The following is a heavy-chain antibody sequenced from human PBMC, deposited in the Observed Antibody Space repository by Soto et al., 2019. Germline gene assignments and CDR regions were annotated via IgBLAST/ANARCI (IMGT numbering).Heavy chain of an antibody. J-gene: IGHJ4*02. D-gene: IGHD6-19*01. CDR3: AKDGYSSGWLVDY. CDR1: GFTFSSYG. CDR2: ISYDGSNK. V-gene: IGHV3-30*18. Sequence: PGGSLRLSCAASGFTFSSYGMHWFRQAPGKGLEWVAVISYDGSNKYYADSVKGRFTISRDNSKNTLYLQMNSLRAEDTAVYYCAKDGYSSGWLVDYWGQGTLVTVSS.